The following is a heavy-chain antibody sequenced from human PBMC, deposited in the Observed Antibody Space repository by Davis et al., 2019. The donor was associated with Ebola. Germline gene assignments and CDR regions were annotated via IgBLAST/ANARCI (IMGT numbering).Heavy chain of an antibody. CDR1: GYTFTSYD. D-gene: IGHD3-9*01. CDR3: ARGGYFDWLLRLVFGMDV. CDR2: MNPNSGNT. Sequence: ASVKVSCKASGYTFTSYDINWVRQATGQGLEWMGWMNPNSGNTGYAQKFQGRVTMTRNTSISTAYMELSSLKSEDTAVYYCARGGYFDWLLRLVFGMDVWGQGTTVTVSS. J-gene: IGHJ6*02. V-gene: IGHV1-8*01.